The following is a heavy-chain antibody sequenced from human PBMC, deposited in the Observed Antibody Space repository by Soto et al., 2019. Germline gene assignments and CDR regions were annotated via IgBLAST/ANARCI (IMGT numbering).Heavy chain of an antibody. CDR1: GYTFTSYG. Sequence: QVPLVQSGAEVKKPGASVKVSCKASGYTFTSYGISWVRQAPGQGLEWMGWISAYNGNTNYAQKLQGRVTMTTDTSTSTAYMELRSLRSDDTAVYYCARGLMVEDYDFWSGQEQRSGYFDLWGRGTLVTVSS. CDR3: ARGLMVEDYDFWSGQEQRSGYFDL. V-gene: IGHV1-18*01. J-gene: IGHJ2*01. D-gene: IGHD3-3*01. CDR2: ISAYNGNT.